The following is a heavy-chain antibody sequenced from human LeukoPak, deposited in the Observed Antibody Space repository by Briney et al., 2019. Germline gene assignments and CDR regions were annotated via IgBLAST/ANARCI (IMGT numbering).Heavy chain of an antibody. D-gene: IGHD2-15*01. CDR3: ARGIRWWGCYFDY. CDR2: IYYTGST. J-gene: IGHJ4*02. CDR1: GGSISSISYY. Sequence: SETLSLTCTISGGSISSISYYWGWIRQPPGKGLEWIGSIYYTGSTYYNPSLKSRVTISVDTSKNQFSLKLSSVTAADTAVYYCARGIRWWGCYFDYGGQEPLVTVPS. V-gene: IGHV4-39*07.